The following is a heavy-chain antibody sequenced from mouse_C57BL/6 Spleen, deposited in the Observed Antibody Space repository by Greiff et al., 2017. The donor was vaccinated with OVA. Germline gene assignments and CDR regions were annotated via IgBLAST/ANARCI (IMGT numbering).Heavy chain of an antibody. CDR1: GFTFSDYY. D-gene: IGHD1-1*01. V-gene: IGHV5-16*01. Sequence: EVQLVESEGGLVQPGSSMKLSCTASGFTFSDYYMAWVRQVPEKGLEWVANINYDGSSTYYLDSLKSRFIISRDNAKNILYLQMSSLKSEDTATYYCARDRGTTVVAHWYFDVWGTGTTVTVSS. CDR3: ARDRGTTVVAHWYFDV. J-gene: IGHJ1*03. CDR2: INYDGSST.